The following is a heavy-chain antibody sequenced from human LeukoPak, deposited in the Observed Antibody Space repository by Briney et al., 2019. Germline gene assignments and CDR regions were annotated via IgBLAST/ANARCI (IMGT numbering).Heavy chain of an antibody. J-gene: IGHJ3*02. CDR2: ISSSSSTI. V-gene: IGHV3-48*02. CDR1: GFTFSSYS. Sequence: GGSLRLSCAASGFTFSSYSMTWVRQAPGKGLEWVSSISSSSSTIYYADSVKGRFTISRDNAKNSLYLQMNSLRDEDTAVYYCARDQNGSGSSNDAFDIWGQGTMVTVSS. CDR3: ARDQNGSGSSNDAFDI. D-gene: IGHD3-10*01.